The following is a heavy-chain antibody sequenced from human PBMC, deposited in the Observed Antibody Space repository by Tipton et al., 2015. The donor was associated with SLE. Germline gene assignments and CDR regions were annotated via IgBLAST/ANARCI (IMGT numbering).Heavy chain of an antibody. V-gene: IGHV4-39*07. J-gene: IGHJ4*02. CDR2: MYYSGST. D-gene: IGHD3-3*01. CDR3: ARSITIFWSGRGYFDY. CDR1: GGSISSIIYY. Sequence: GLVKPSETLSLTCTVSGGSISSIIYYWGWIRQPPGKGLEWIGSMYYSGSTYYNPSLKSRVTISVDTSKNQFSLKLSSVTAADTAVYYCARSITIFWSGRGYFDYWGQGTLVTVSS.